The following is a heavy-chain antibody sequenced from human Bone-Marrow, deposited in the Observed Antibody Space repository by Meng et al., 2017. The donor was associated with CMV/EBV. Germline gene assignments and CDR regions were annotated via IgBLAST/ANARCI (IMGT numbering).Heavy chain of an antibody. J-gene: IGHJ6*02. CDR2: INPNSGGT. CDR1: GYTFTGYY. CDR3: ARGGYCSSTSCSDYYYYYGMDV. D-gene: IGHD2-2*01. Sequence: ASVKVSCKASGYTFTGYYMHGVRQAPGQGLEWMGWINPNSGGTNYAQKFQGRVTMTRDTSISTAYMELSRLRSDDTAVYYCARGGYCSSTSCSDYYYYYGMDVWGQGTTVTVSS. V-gene: IGHV1-2*02.